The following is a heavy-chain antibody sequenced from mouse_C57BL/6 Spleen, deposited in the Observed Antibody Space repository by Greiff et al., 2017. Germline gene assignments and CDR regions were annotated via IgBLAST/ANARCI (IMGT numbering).Heavy chain of an antibody. J-gene: IGHJ1*03. D-gene: IGHD4-1*01. CDR1: GYTFTDYY. CDR3: ARGNWDVSWYFDV. CDR2: INPNNGGT. Sequence: EVQLQQSGPELVKPGASVKISCKASGYTFTDYYMNWVKQSHGKSLEWIGDINPNNGGTSYNQKFKGKATLTVDKSSSTAYMELRSLTSEDSAVYYCARGNWDVSWYFDVWGTGTTVTVSS. V-gene: IGHV1-26*01.